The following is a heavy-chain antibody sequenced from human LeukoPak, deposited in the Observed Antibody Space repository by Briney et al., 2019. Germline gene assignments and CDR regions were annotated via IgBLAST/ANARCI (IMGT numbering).Heavy chain of an antibody. CDR1: GYTFANYG. V-gene: IGHV1-18*01. J-gene: IGHJ5*02. D-gene: IGHD3-16*01. CDR2: ISPYNGYT. Sequence: ASVKVSCKASGYTFANYGINWARQAPGQGLEWVGYISPYNGYTNYAQKLQGRVTMTTDTSTSTAYMELRSLRSDDTAVYYCARGTPKGVNWFDPWGQGTLVTVS. CDR3: ARGTPKGVNWFDP.